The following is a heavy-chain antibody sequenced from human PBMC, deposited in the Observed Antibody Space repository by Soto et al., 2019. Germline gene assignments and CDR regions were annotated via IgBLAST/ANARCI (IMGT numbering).Heavy chain of an antibody. CDR1: GYTFTDYD. V-gene: IGHV1-8*01. CDR2: MNPNSGET. D-gene: IGHD2-15*01. Sequence: QEQLVQSGAAVKKPGASVKVSCKTSGYTFTDYDINWVRQATGQGLEWIGWMNPNSGETGYAQKFQGRVTMTRSASLSTAYLELSSLRSEDTAGYYCARVAVAARPRWYNWFDPWGQGTLVTVSS. J-gene: IGHJ5*02. CDR3: ARVAVAARPRWYNWFDP.